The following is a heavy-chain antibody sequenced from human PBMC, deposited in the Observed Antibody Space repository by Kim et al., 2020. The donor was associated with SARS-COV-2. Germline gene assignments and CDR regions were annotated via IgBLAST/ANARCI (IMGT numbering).Heavy chain of an antibody. V-gene: IGHV3-15*01. Sequence: GGSLRLSCAASGFTFSNAWMSWVRQAPGKGLEWVGRIKSKTDGGTTDYAAPVKGRFTISRDDSKNTLYLQMNSLKTEDTAVYYCTTVPPSSLLWFGELYGMDVWGQGTTVTVSS. J-gene: IGHJ6*02. CDR2: IKSKTDGGTT. CDR3: TTVPPSSLLWFGELYGMDV. D-gene: IGHD3-10*01. CDR1: GFTFSNAW.